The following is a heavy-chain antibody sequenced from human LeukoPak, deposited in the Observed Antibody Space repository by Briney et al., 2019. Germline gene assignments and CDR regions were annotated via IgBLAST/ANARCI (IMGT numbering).Heavy chain of an antibody. V-gene: IGHV1-69*13. CDR1: GGTFSSYA. CDR3: ARSPITMIVADNYFDY. CDR2: IIPIFGTP. J-gene: IGHJ4*02. Sequence: SVKVSCKASGGTFSSYAISWVRQAPGQGLEWMGGIIPIFGTPNYAQKFQGRVTITADESTSTAYMELSSLRSEDTAVYYCARSPITMIVADNYFDYWGQGTLVTVSS. D-gene: IGHD3-22*01.